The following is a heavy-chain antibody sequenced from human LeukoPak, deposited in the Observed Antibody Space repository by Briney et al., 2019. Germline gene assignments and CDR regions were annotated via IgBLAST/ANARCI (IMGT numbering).Heavy chain of an antibody. J-gene: IGHJ4*02. Sequence: SETLPLTCTVSGGSISSSSYYWGWIRQPPGKGLEWIGSIYYSGSTYYNPSLKSRVTISVDTSKNQFSLRLSSVTAADTAVYYCARDFDYWGQGTLVTVSS. CDR3: ARDFDY. CDR2: IYYSGST. V-gene: IGHV4-39*07. CDR1: GGSISSSSYY.